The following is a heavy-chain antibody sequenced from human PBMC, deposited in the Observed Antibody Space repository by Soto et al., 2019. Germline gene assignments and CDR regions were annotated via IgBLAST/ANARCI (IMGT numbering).Heavy chain of an antibody. CDR1: GGSISSGDYY. CDR3: AREEVYDFWSGYFGGGMDV. D-gene: IGHD3-3*01. V-gene: IGHV4-30-4*01. CDR2: IYYSGST. J-gene: IGHJ6*02. Sequence: LSLTCTVSGGSISSGDYYWGWIRQPPGKGLEWIGYIYYSGSTYYNPSLKSRVTISVDTSKNQFSLKLSSVTAADTAVYYCAREEVYDFWSGYFGGGMDVWGQGTTVTVSS.